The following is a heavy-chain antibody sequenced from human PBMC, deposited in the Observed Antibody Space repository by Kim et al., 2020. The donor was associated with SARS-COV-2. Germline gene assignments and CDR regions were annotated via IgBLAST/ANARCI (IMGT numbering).Heavy chain of an antibody. Sequence: GGSLRLSCAASGFTFDDYAMHWVRQAPGKGLEWVSGISWNSGSIGYADSVKGRFTISRDNAKNSLYLQMNSLRAEDTALYYCAKDPSERGGWLTPYNWFDPWGQGTLVTVSS. CDR1: GFTFDDYA. V-gene: IGHV3-9*01. D-gene: IGHD6-19*01. CDR2: ISWNSGSI. CDR3: AKDPSERGGWLTPYNWFDP. J-gene: IGHJ5*02.